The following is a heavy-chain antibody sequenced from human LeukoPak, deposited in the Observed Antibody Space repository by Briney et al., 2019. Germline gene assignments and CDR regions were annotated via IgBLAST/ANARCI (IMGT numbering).Heavy chain of an antibody. V-gene: IGHV4-59*08. D-gene: IGHD5-18*01. CDR3: ARQRIQLWLVDY. J-gene: IGHJ4*02. Sequence: KSSETLSLTCTVSGGSISSYYWSWIRQPPGKGLEWIGYIYYSGSTNYNPSLKSRVTISVDTSKNQFSLKLSSVTAADTAVYYCARQRIQLWLVDYWGQGTLVTVSS. CDR1: GGSISSYY. CDR2: IYYSGST.